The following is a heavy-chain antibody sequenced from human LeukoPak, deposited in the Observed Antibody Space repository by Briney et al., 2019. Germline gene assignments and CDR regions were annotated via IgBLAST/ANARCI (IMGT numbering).Heavy chain of an antibody. V-gene: IGHV3-23*01. D-gene: IGHD3-10*01. Sequence: GGSLRLSCAASGFTFSSYAMSWVRQAPGKGLEWVSAISGSGGSTYYADSVKGRFTISRDNSKNTLYLQMNSLRAEDTAVYYCATSRVLLWFGELLQWGFHYSGQGTLVTVSS. J-gene: IGHJ4*02. CDR1: GFTFSSYA. CDR2: ISGSGGST. CDR3: ATSRVLLWFGELLQWGFHY.